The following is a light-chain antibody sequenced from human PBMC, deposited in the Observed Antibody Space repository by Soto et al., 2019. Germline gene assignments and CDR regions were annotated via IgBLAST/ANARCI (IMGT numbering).Light chain of an antibody. V-gene: IGKV3-11*01. CDR1: HTVANF. CDR3: QQRSNWPPT. Sequence: DTALIQSPATLSLSPGERATLSCRASHTVANFLAWYQHKAGQAPRLLIYDVSNRAAGIPARFSGSGSGTDFTLTISRLEPDDVAVYYCQQRSNWPPTFGGGTNVEIK. CDR2: DVS. J-gene: IGKJ4*01.